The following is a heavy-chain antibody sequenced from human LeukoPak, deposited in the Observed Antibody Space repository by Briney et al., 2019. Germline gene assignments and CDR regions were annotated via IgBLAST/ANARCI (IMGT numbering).Heavy chain of an antibody. D-gene: IGHD3-16*02. Sequence: GSLRLSCAASGFTFSSYWMSWIRQPPGKGLEWIGEINHSGSTNYNPSLKSRVTISVDTSKNQFSLKLSSVTAADTAVYYCARELPYVWGSYRSYYFDYWGQGTLVTVSS. CDR3: ARELPYVWGSYRSYYFDY. V-gene: IGHV4-34*01. CDR2: INHSGST. CDR1: GFTFSSYW. J-gene: IGHJ4*02.